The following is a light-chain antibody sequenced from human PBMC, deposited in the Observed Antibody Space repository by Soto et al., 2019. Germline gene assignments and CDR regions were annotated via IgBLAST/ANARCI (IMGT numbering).Light chain of an antibody. CDR2: EVS. J-gene: IGLJ2*01. V-gene: IGLV2-8*01. CDR3: SSYAGSPVV. Sequence: QSALTQPPTASASPGQSVTISCTGTSSDVGGYNYVSWYQQHPGKAPKLMIYEVSKRPSGVPDRFSGSKSGNTASLTVSGLQAEDEADYYCSSYAGSPVVFGGGTKVTVL. CDR1: SSDVGGYNY.